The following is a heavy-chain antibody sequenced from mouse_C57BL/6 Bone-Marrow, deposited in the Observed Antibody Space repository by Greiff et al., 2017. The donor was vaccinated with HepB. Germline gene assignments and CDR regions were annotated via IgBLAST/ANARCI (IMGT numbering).Heavy chain of an antibody. Sequence: VQLQESGPELVKPGASVKLSCKASGYTFTSYDINWVKQRPGQGLEWIGWIYPRDGSTKYNEKFKGKATLTVDTSSSTADMELHSLTSEDSAVYFCARESTTVVADGAMDYWGQGTSVTVSS. J-gene: IGHJ4*01. V-gene: IGHV1-85*01. CDR1: GYTFTSYD. CDR2: IYPRDGST. D-gene: IGHD1-1*01. CDR3: ARESTTVVADGAMDY.